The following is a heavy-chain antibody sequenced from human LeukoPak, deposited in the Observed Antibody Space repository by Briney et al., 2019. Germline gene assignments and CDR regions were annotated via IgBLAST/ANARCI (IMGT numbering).Heavy chain of an antibody. J-gene: IGHJ6*03. CDR1: GGSISSGSYY. V-gene: IGHV4-61*02. D-gene: IGHD3-22*01. CDR2: IYSSGST. Sequence: SETLSLTCTVSGGSISSGSYYWSWIRQPAGKGLEWIGRIYSSGSTNYNPSLRSRATISIDTSSNEFSLKLSSVTAADTAVYYCVSSGYNPRFYYYYLDVWGKGTTVTISS. CDR3: VSSGYNPRFYYYYLDV.